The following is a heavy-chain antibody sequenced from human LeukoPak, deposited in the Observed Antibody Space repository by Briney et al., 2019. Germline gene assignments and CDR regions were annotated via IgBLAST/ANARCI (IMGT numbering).Heavy chain of an antibody. CDR3: ARHRSRVASGSYSENPNFDY. D-gene: IGHD1-26*01. CDR1: GGSISSYY. Sequence: SETLSLTCTVSGGSISSYYWSWIRQPPGKGLEWIGYIYYSGSTNYNPSLKSRVTISVDTSKNQSSLKLSSVTAADTAVYYCARHRSRVASGSYSENPNFDYWGQGTLVTVSS. CDR2: IYYSGST. V-gene: IGHV4-59*01. J-gene: IGHJ4*02.